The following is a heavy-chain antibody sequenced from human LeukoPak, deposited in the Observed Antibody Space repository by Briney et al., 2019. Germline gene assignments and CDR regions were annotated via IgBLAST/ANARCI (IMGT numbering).Heavy chain of an antibody. CDR2: TNKDGSEK. V-gene: IGHV3-7*03. CDR1: GFIFTDYW. Sequence: GGSLRLSCEASGFIFTDYWMTWARQAPGKGLEWVANTNKDGSEKWYVDSVKGRFTISRDDAKNSVYLQMNRLKAGDTGLYYCVRDGNDGLNDWEYWGQGALVTVSS. CDR3: VRDGNDGLNDWEY. J-gene: IGHJ1*01. D-gene: IGHD1-1*01.